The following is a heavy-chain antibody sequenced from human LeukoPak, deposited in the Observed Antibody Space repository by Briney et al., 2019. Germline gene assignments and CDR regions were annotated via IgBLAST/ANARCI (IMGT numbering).Heavy chain of an antibody. V-gene: IGHV3-30*03. D-gene: IGHD3-3*01. CDR2: ISNDGSRK. Sequence: GRSLRLSCAPSEFTLSRHGMHWVRKAPGKGLKWVAIISNDGSRKYYAHSVEGRFTISRDNSKNTLYLQMDSLRAEDTAVYYCARDRAWNYFDYWGQGTLVTVSS. J-gene: IGHJ4*02. CDR1: EFTLSRHG. CDR3: ARDRAWNYFDY.